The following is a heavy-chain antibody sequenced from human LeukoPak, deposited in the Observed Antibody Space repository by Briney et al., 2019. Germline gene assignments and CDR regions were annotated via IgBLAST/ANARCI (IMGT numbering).Heavy chain of an antibody. CDR2: INHSGST. Sequence: SETLSLTCAVYGGSFSGYYWSWIRQPPGKGLEWIGEINHSGSTNYNPSLKSRVTISVDTSKNQFSLKLSSVTAADTAVYYCARAGRYYDSSGYYYPAFDYWGQGTLVTVSS. V-gene: IGHV4-34*01. CDR1: GGSFSGYY. D-gene: IGHD3-22*01. CDR3: ARAGRYYDSSGYYYPAFDY. J-gene: IGHJ4*02.